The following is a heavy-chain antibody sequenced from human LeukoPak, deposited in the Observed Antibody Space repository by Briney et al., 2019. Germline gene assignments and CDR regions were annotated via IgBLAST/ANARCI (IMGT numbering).Heavy chain of an antibody. V-gene: IGHV4-31*03. CDR1: GGSISSGGYY. Sequence: SQTLSLTCTVSGGSISSGGYYWSWIRQHPGKGLEWIGYIYYSGSTYYNPSLKSRVTISVDTSKNQFPLKLSSVTAADTAVYYCARGPQAYYDILYYFDYWGQGTLVTVSS. D-gene: IGHD3-9*01. J-gene: IGHJ4*02. CDR2: IYYSGST. CDR3: ARGPQAYYDILYYFDY.